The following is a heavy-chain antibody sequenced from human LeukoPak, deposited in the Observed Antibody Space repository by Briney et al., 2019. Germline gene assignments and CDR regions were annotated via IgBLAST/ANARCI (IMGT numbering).Heavy chain of an antibody. Sequence: AGSLRLSCAASGFTFSSYAMSWVRQAPGKGLEWVSSVSGSGGYTYYAGPVKGRFTISRDNSNNTLYLQMNSLRAEDTAIYYWAKDRPNYYDSSGHYYRRGGDYWGQGTLVTVSS. CDR2: VSGSGGYT. CDR3: AKDRPNYYDSSGHYYRRGGDY. D-gene: IGHD3-22*01. CDR1: GFTFSSYA. V-gene: IGHV3-23*01. J-gene: IGHJ4*02.